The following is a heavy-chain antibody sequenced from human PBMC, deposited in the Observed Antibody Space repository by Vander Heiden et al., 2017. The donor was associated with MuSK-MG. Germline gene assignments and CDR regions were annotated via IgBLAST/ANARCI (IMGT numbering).Heavy chain of an antibody. CDR1: GFPFSSYA. V-gene: IGHV3-23*01. Sequence: EVQLLESGGGLVQPGGSLRLSCAASGFPFSSYAMSWVRQAPGKGLEWVSAISGSGGSTYYADSVKGRFTISRDNSKNTLYLQMNSLRAEDTAVYYCAKDPALHNKVAHDYWGQGTLVTVSS. CDR2: ISGSGGST. J-gene: IGHJ4*02. D-gene: IGHD5-12*01. CDR3: AKDPALHNKVAHDY.